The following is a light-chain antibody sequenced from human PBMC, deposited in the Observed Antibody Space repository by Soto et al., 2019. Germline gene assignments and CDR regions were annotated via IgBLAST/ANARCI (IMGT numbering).Light chain of an antibody. CDR3: LESNIAPSWT. CDR2: AAS. CDR1: QGISSY. V-gene: IGKV1-9*01. Sequence: IQLTQSPSSLSASVGDRFTITCLSSQGISSYLAWYQQKPGKAPKLLIYAASTLQSGVPSRFSGSGSGTDFTLTISSLQPENVATYYRLESNIAPSWTFGQGTKVDIK. J-gene: IGKJ1*01.